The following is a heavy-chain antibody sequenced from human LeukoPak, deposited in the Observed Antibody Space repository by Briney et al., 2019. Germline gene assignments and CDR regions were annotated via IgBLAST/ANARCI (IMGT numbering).Heavy chain of an antibody. J-gene: IGHJ5*02. CDR1: KFRFSSYW. CDR3: TRMSREAPGLPDL. CDR2: IKEDGSKK. V-gene: IGHV3-7*01. D-gene: IGHD5-24*01. Sequence: PGGSLRLSCAASKFRFSSYWMSWVRQAPGQGLEWVAIIKEDGSKKYYVDSVKGRFTISRDNAKNTLYLQIGSLRADDTAVYYCTRMSREAPGLPDLWGQGTLVTVSS.